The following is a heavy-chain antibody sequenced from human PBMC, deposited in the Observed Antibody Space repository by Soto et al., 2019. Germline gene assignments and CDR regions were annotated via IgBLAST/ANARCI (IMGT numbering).Heavy chain of an antibody. CDR2: ISYSGST. Sequence: SETLSLTCTVSGGSISSYVWTWIRQPPGKGLEWIGYISYSGSTNDNPSLKGRVTISIDTAKNQFSLNLTSVTAADTAVYYCGTLPGTSSRYDLDVWGQGTTVTVSS. V-gene: IGHV4-59*03. J-gene: IGHJ6*02. D-gene: IGHD3-16*01. CDR3: GTLPGTSSRYDLDV. CDR1: GGSISSYV.